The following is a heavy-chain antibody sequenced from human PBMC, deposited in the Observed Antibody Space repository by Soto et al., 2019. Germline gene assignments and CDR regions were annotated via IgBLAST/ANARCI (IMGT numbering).Heavy chain of an antibody. J-gene: IGHJ5*01. CDR3: AKDESRVVVPDNWFDS. V-gene: IGHV3-23*01. CDR2: ISTSDGST. CDR1: GLSFSSNA. D-gene: IGHD2-15*01. Sequence: VGSLRLSCAASGLSFSSNAMIWVRQAPGKGLEWVAIISTSDGSTYYADYVNGRFTISSDNSKTTLYLQTHSLRAEDTAVYYFAKDESRVVVPDNWFDSWGQGTLVTVSS.